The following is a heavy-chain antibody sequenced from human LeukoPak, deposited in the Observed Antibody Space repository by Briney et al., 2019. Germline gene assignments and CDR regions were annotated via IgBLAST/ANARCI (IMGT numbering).Heavy chain of an antibody. V-gene: IGHV3-23*01. CDR2: ISGSGGST. D-gene: IGHD3-3*01. CDR3: AKDVPRADFWSGYAFDY. J-gene: IGHJ4*02. Sequence: PGGSLRLSCAASGFTFSNAWMNWVRQAPGKGLEWVSAISGSGGSTYYADSVKGRFTISRDNSKNTLYLQMNSLRAEDTAVYYCAKDVPRADFWSGYAFDYWGQGTLVTVSS. CDR1: GFTFSNAW.